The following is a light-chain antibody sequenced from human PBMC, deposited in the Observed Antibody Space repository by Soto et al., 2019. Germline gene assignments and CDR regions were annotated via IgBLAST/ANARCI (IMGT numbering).Light chain of an antibody. CDR3: QSYDSTLSGWKV. J-gene: IGLJ2*01. CDR1: SSNIGAGYD. CDR2: GNS. V-gene: IGLV1-40*01. Sequence: QSVLTQPPSVSGAPGQRVTISCTGSSSNIGAGYDVHWYQQLPGTAPKLLIYGNSNRPSGVPDRFSGSKSGTSGSLAITGLQAEDEADYYCQSYDSTLSGWKVFGGGTKLTVL.